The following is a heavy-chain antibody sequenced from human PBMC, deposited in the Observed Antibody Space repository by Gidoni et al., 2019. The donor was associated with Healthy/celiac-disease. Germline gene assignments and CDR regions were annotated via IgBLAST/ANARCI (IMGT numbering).Heavy chain of an antibody. D-gene: IGHD3-22*01. V-gene: IGHV3-23*01. Sequence: EVQLLESGGGLVQPGGSLRLSCAASGFTFSSYAMSWVRQAPGKGLEWVSAISGSGGSTYYADSVKGRFTISRDNSKNTLYLQMNSLRAEDTAVYYCAKDREVVTRQYYYDSSGYYQGGYYGMDVWGQGTTVTVSS. CDR3: AKDREVVTRQYYYDSSGYYQGGYYGMDV. CDR2: ISGSGGST. CDR1: GFTFSSYA. J-gene: IGHJ6*02.